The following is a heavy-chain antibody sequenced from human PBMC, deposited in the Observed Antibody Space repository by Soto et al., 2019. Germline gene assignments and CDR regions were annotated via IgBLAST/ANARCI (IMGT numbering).Heavy chain of an antibody. J-gene: IGHJ6*02. CDR2: ISAYNGNT. D-gene: IGHD6-13*01. Sequence: ASVKVSCKASGYTFTSYGISWVRQAPGQGLEWMGWISAYNGNTNYAQKLQGRVTMTTDTSTSTAYMELRSLRSDDTAVYYCARDIYSSSWYEMVYYYYYGMDVWVQGTKVTVSS. CDR3: ARDIYSSSWYEMVYYYYYGMDV. CDR1: GYTFTSYG. V-gene: IGHV1-18*01.